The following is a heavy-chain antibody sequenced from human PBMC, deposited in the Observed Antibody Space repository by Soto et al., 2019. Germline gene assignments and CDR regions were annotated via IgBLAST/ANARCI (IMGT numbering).Heavy chain of an antibody. CDR1: GGSISSYY. Sequence: SETLSLTCTVSGGSISSYYWSWIRQPPGKGLERIGYIYYSGSTNYNPSLKSRVTISVDTSKNQFSLKLSSVTAADTAVYYCASSNIAAAGFYYYGMDVWGQGTTVTVS. J-gene: IGHJ6*02. V-gene: IGHV4-59*01. CDR2: IYYSGST. CDR3: ASSNIAAAGFYYYGMDV. D-gene: IGHD6-13*01.